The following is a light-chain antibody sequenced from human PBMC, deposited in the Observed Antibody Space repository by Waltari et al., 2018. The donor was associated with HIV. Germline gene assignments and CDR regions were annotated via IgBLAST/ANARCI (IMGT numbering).Light chain of an antibody. CDR2: DVN. CDR3: CSNAGSHVV. V-gene: IGLV2-11*01. CDR1: SSDLGRSHY. Sequence: QSALTQPRSVSGSPGQSVTISCTGISSDLGRSHYVSWYPQDPGKAPKLMLFDVNKRPSGVPARFSGSKSGNTASLTISGLQAEDEADYYCCSNAGSHVVFGGGTKVTVL. J-gene: IGLJ2*01.